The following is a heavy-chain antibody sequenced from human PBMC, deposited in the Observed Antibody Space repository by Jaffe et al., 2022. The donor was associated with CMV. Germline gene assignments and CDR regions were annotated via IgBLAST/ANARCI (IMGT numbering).Heavy chain of an antibody. D-gene: IGHD2-15*01. CDR3: AREKGGNYCSGPKCRGRQRPYYYYYYLDV. CDR2: IYYSGGP. V-gene: IGHV4-59*01. J-gene: IGHJ6*03. Sequence: QVQLQESGPGLVKPSETLSLTCFVSGGSINSDYWGWIRQSPGKGLEWIGNIYYSGGPNYNPSLTSRVTISVDTSKNQFSLELNSVTAADTAVYYCAREKGGNYCSGPKCRGRQRPYYYYYYLDVWGKGTTVTVSS. CDR1: GGSINSDY.